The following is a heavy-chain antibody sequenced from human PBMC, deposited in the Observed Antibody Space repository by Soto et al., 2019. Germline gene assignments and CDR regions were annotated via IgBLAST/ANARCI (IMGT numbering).Heavy chain of an antibody. CDR2: VHYTGST. D-gene: IGHD3-3*01. J-gene: IGHJ6*02. Sequence: QVQLQESGPGLVKPSETLSLTCTVSGDSVTSGSIYWSWIRQPPGKGLEWIGYVHYTGSTNYNPSLKSRVAISVDTSKNHFSLTLSSVTAADTAVYYCARDRGNFGVVLADFYQYGMEVWGQGTTVTVSS. CDR3: ARDRGNFGVVLADFYQYGMEV. CDR1: GDSVTSGSIY. V-gene: IGHV4-61*03.